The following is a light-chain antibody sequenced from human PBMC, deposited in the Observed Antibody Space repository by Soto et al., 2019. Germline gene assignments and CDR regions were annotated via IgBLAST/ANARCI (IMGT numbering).Light chain of an antibody. CDR1: TRDVVGFDW. CDR3: CSYAGTTAV. Sequence: SALSHPPSASGTPGHSDTISFTGSTRDVVGFDWVSWYQQHPGKAPKLMIYEVAKLPSGVPDRFSGSKSGNTASLTVSGLQVEDEGYYYCCSYAGTTAVFGTGTKVTVL. CDR2: EVA. J-gene: IGLJ1*01. V-gene: IGLV2-8*01.